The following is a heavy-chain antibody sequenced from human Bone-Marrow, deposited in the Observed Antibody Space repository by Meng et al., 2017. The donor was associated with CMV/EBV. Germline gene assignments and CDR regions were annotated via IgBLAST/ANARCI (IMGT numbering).Heavy chain of an antibody. CDR1: GFIFSNYD. Sequence: GGSLRLSCSASGFIFSNYDIHWVRQAPGKGLEWVAVIRYDGTSTYYVDSVKGRFTISRDNSRNTVDLQVNSLKAEDTALYYCAKDSYGMDVWGRGTAVTVSS. CDR3: AKDSYGMDV. CDR2: IRYDGTST. J-gene: IGHJ6*02. V-gene: IGHV3-30*02.